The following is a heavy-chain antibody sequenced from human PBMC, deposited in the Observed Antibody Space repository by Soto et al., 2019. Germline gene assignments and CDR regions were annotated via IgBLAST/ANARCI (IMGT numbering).Heavy chain of an antibody. CDR3: ASYYGSGIYHPKY. D-gene: IGHD3-10*01. CDR1: GFTFSSYW. J-gene: IGHJ4*02. V-gene: IGHV3-74*01. Sequence: EVQLVESGGGLVQPGGSLRLSCAASGFTFSSYWMHWVRQAPGKGLVWVSRINSDGRSTSYADSVKGRFTISRDTAKNTLYLQMNSLRAEDTAVYYCASYYGSGIYHPKYWGQGTLVTVAS. CDR2: INSDGRST.